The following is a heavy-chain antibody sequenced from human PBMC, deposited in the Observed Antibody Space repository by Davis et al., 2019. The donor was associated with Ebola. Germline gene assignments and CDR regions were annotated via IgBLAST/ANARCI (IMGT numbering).Heavy chain of an antibody. J-gene: IGHJ4*02. D-gene: IGHD3-10*01. CDR3: ARDRFGSGNYYNGRLDY. V-gene: IGHV3-23*01. Sequence: GESLKISCVASGFTFINYGMSWVRQAPGKGLEWVSGFGSGGDTYYADSVKGRFTVSRDNSKNALYLQMNSLRAEDTAVFYCARDRFGSGNYYNGRLDYWGQGALVTVSS. CDR2: FGSGGDT. CDR1: GFTFINYG.